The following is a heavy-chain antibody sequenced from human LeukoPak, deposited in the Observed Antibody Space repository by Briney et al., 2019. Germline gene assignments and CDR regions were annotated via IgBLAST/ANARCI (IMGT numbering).Heavy chain of an antibody. V-gene: IGHV3-23*01. CDR2: ISGSGVST. D-gene: IGHD3-10*01. J-gene: IGHJ5*02. Sequence: GGSLRLSCAASGFTCSSYAMGWVRQAPGNGLEWVSVISGSGVSTYYADPVKCRFTISRDNSKNTVYLQMNSLRAEDTAVYYCAKDRGLDISYNWFEPWGQGTLVTVSS. CDR3: AKDRGLDISYNWFEP. CDR1: GFTCSSYA.